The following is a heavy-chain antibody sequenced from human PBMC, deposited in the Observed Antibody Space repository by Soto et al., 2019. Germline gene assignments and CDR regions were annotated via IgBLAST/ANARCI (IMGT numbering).Heavy chain of an antibody. V-gene: IGHV3-9*01. D-gene: IGHD6-13*01. J-gene: IGHJ6*02. Sequence: EVQLVESGGGLVQPGRSLRLSCAASGFTFDDYAMHWVRQAPGKGLEWVSGISWNSGSIGYADSVKGRFTISRDNAKNSLYLQMNSLRAEDTALYYCAKDLYSSSWYYYYGMDVWGQGTTVTVSS. CDR1: GFTFDDYA. CDR2: ISWNSGSI. CDR3: AKDLYSSSWYYYYGMDV.